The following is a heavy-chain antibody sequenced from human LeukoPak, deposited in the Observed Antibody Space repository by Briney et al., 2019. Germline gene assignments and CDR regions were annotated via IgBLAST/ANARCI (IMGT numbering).Heavy chain of an antibody. V-gene: IGHV3-23*01. CDR3: ARELSGSYGYYFDY. J-gene: IGHJ4*02. CDR1: GFTFSSYA. CDR2: ISGSGVST. Sequence: GGSLRLSCVASGFTFSSYAMSWVRQAPGKGLEWVSVISGSGVSTSYADSVKGRFAISRDNSKNTLYLQMNSLRAEDTAVYYCARELSGSYGYYFDYWGQGTLVTVSS. D-gene: IGHD1-26*01.